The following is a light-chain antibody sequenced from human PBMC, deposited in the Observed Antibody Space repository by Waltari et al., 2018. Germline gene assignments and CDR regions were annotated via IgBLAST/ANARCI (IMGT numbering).Light chain of an antibody. Sequence: DLQMTQSPSTLPASVGDRVTITCRASQYVKNNCAWFQQKPGKAPKVLIHKASRLESGVPSSVSGSGFGTEFILSISSLQPDDFATYYCQEYDSLPITFGGGTKVESK. J-gene: IGKJ4*01. V-gene: IGKV1-5*03. CDR1: QYVKNN. CDR3: QEYDSLPIT. CDR2: KAS.